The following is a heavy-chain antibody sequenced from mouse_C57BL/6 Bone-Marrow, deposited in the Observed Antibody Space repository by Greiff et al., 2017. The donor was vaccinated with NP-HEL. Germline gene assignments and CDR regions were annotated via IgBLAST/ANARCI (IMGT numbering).Heavy chain of an antibody. J-gene: IGHJ1*03. CDR2: IDPENGDT. CDR3: TTRYSNSWYFDV. CDR1: GFNIKDDY. Sequence: VHVKQSGAELVRPGASVKLSCTASGFNIKDDYMHWVKQRPEQGLEWIGWIDPENGDTEYASKFQGKATITADTSSNTAYLQLSSLTSEDTAVYYCTTRYSNSWYFDVWGTGTTVTVSS. V-gene: IGHV14-4*01. D-gene: IGHD2-5*01.